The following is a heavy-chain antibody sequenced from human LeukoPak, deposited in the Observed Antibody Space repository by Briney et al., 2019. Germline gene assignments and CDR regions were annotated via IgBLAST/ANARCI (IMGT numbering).Heavy chain of an antibody. CDR3: ARGSEGYCSGGGCYYGMDV. CDR1: GFTFSSYG. D-gene: IGHD2-15*01. J-gene: IGHJ6*01. Sequence: GRSLRLSCAASGFTFSSYGTHWVRQAPGKGLEWVAVIWYDGSNKYYADSVKGRFTISRDNSKNTLYLQMNSLRAEDTAVYYCARGSEGYCSGGGCYYGMDVWGQGTTVTVSS. CDR2: IWYDGSNK. V-gene: IGHV3-33*01.